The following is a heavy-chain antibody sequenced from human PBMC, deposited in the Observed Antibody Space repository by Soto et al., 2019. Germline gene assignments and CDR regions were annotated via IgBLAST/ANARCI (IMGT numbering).Heavy chain of an antibody. V-gene: IGHV5-51*01. CDR3: ARHAYDFWSGHPNPRYYYGMDV. J-gene: IGHJ6*02. CDR2: IYPGDSDT. D-gene: IGHD3-3*01. Sequence: PGESLKISCKGSGYSFPSYWIGWVRQMPGKGLEWMGIIYPGDSDTRYSPSFQGQVTISADKSISTAYLQWSSLKASDTAMYYCARHAYDFWSGHPNPRYYYGMDVWGQGTTVTVSS. CDR1: GYSFPSYW.